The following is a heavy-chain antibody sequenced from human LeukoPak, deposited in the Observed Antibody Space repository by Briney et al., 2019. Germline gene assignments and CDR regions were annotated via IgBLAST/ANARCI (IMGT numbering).Heavy chain of an antibody. D-gene: IGHD3-9*01. Sequence: GGSLRLSCAASGSTVSSYFMSWVRQAPGKGQEWVSVIYDGGSTDYADSVKGRFTISRDNSKSTLYLQMNSLRAEDTAVYYCARDNYILTGYYNAFDIWGQGTLVTVSS. J-gene: IGHJ3*02. CDR3: ARDNYILTGYYNAFDI. CDR2: IYDGGST. CDR1: GSTVSSYF. V-gene: IGHV3-53*01.